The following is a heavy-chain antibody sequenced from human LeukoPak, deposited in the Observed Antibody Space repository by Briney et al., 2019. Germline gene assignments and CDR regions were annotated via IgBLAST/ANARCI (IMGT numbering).Heavy chain of an antibody. CDR1: GGSISSGGYY. V-gene: IGHV4-31*03. Sequence: PSQTLSLTCTVSGGSISSGGYYWSWLRQHPGKGLEWIGYIYYSGSTYYNPSLKSRVTISVDTSKNQFSLKLSSVTAADTAVSYCARSFVGSQGPGDAFDIWGQGTMVTVSS. CDR2: IYYSGST. CDR3: ARSFVGSQGPGDAFDI. D-gene: IGHD1-26*01. J-gene: IGHJ3*02.